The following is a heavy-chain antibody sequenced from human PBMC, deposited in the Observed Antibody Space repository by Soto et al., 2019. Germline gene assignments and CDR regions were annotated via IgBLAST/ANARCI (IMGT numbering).Heavy chain of an antibody. D-gene: IGHD3-3*01. CDR3: AKGPYYDFWSGYRYYYYMDV. J-gene: IGHJ6*03. Sequence: GGSLRLSCAASGVTFDDYAMHWVRQAPGKGLEWVSGISWNSGSIGYADSVKGRFTISRDNAKNSLYLQMNSLRAEDTALYYCAKGPYYDFWSGYRYYYYMDVWGKGTTVTVSS. V-gene: IGHV3-9*01. CDR1: GVTFDDYA. CDR2: ISWNSGSI.